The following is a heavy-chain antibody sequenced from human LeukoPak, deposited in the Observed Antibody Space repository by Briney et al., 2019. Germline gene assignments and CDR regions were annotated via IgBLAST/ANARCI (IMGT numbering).Heavy chain of an antibody. CDR2: ISSNGGST. CDR1: GFTFSSYA. CDR3: ARSSIAARVVDY. D-gene: IGHD6-6*01. V-gene: IGHV3-64*01. J-gene: IGHJ4*02. Sequence: PGGSLRLSCAASGFTFSSYAMHWVRQAPGKGLEYVSAISSNGGSTYYANSVKGRFTISRDNSKNTLYLQMGSLRAEDMAVYYCARSSIAARVVDYWGQGALVTVSS.